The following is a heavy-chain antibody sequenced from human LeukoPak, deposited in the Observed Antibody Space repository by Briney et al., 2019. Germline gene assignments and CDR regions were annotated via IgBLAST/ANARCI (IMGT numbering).Heavy chain of an antibody. CDR1: GFTFSSYG. J-gene: IGHJ4*02. D-gene: IGHD6-13*01. CDR2: IWYDGSNK. V-gene: IGHV3-33*01. CDR3: ARDHGSSSWHYDY. Sequence: QPGGSLRLSCAASGFTFSSYGMHWVRQAPGKGLXXXXXIWYDGSNKYYADSVKGRFTISRDNSKNTLYLQMNSLRAEDTAVYYCARDHGSSSWHYDYWGQGTLVTVSS.